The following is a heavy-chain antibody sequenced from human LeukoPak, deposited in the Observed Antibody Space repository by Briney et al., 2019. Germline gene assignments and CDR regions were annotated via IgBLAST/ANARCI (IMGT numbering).Heavy chain of an antibody. CDR1: GYTFTSYG. V-gene: IGHV1-18*01. J-gene: IGHJ4*02. Sequence: ASVKVSCKASGYTFTSYGISWVRQAPGQGLEWMGWISAYNGYTNYAQNLQGRVSMTTDTSTNTAYMELRSLRSDDTAVYYCARADNGAREGFDYWGQGTLVTVSS. D-gene: IGHD1-1*01. CDR3: ARADNGAREGFDY. CDR2: ISAYNGYT.